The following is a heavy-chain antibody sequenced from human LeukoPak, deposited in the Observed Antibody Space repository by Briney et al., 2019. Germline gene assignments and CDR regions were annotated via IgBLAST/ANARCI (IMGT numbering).Heavy chain of an antibody. V-gene: IGHV3-21*04. J-gene: IGHJ3*02. CDR3: ARDLISLGAFKAFDI. CDR1: GFTFSTYS. CDR2: ISSNNRYI. Sequence: GGSLRLSCAASGFTFSTYSMNWVRQAPGKGLEWVSSISSNNRYIYYADSVRGRFTISRDISKNTVYLQMNSLRAEDTAVYYCARDLISLGAFKAFDIWGQGTLVTVSS. D-gene: IGHD3-10*01.